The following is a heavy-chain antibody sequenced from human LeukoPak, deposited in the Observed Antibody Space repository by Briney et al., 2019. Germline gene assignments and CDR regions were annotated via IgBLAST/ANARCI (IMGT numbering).Heavy chain of an antibody. CDR3: ATNSGSYRDAFDI. CDR1: GYNFTNYW. V-gene: IGHV5-51*01. CDR2: IYPGDSDT. Sequence: GESLKISCKGSGYNFTNYWIGWVRQMPGKGLEWMGIIYPGDSDTRYSPSFQGQVTISADKSISTAYLQWSSLKASDTAMYYCATNSGSYRDAFDIWGQGTMVTVSS. D-gene: IGHD1-26*01. J-gene: IGHJ3*02.